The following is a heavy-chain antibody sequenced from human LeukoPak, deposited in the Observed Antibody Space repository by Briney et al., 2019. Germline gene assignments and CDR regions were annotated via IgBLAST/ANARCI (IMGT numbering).Heavy chain of an antibody. CDR2: VSDSGSST. CDR1: GFTFSSYA. V-gene: IGHV3-23*01. D-gene: IGHD5/OR15-5a*01. CDR3: AKGRVDLDY. J-gene: IGHJ4*02. Sequence: GGSLRLSCAASGFTFSSYAMSWVRQAPGKGLEWVSAVSDSGSSTYYADSVKGRFTISRDNSKNTLFLQMCSLRAEDTAVYYCAKGRVDLDYWGQGTLVTVSS.